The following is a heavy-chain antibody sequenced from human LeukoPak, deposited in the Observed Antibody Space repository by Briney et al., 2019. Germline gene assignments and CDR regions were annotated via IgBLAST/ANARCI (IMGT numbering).Heavy chain of an antibody. CDR1: GGSVSSGSYY. D-gene: IGHD2-2*01. V-gene: IGHV4-61*01. CDR2: IYYSGST. J-gene: IGHJ4*02. CDR3: ARDRSDTRPGIRFDF. Sequence: SETLSLTCTVSGGSVSSGSYYWSWIRQPPGKGLEWIGYIYYSGSTNYSPSLKSRVTISVDTSKNQFSLTLSSVAAADTAVYFCARDRSDTRPGIRFDFWGQGILVTVSS.